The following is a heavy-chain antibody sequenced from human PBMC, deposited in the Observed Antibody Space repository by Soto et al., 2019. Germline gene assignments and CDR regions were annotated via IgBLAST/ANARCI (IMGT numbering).Heavy chain of an antibody. CDR2: IDPSDSYT. D-gene: IGHD5-18*01. CDR3: ARLGGYRYGSNYYYYYGMDV. CDR1: GYSFTSYC. J-gene: IGHJ6*02. Sequence: GESVKISCKGSGYSFTSYCISWVRQMPGKGLEWMGRIDPSDSYTNYSPSFQGHVTISADKSIRTAYLQWSSLKASDTAMYYCARLGGYRYGSNYYYYYGMDVWGPGTTLTVSS. V-gene: IGHV5-10-1*01.